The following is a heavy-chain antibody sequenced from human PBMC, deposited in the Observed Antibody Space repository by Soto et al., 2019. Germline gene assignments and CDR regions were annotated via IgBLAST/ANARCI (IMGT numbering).Heavy chain of an antibody. D-gene: IGHD3-22*01. J-gene: IGHJ3*02. V-gene: IGHV4-39*07. CDR2: AYYSGST. Sequence: QLQLQESGPGLVKPSETLSLTCIVSGGSISSTSYYWGWIRQPPGKGLEWIGTAYYSGSTYYNPSLKSRVTISVDRSKNQFSLKLSSVTAADTAVYYCARVAHYDSSGYYSDAFDIWGQGTMVTVSS. CDR3: ARVAHYDSSGYYSDAFDI. CDR1: GGSISSTSYY.